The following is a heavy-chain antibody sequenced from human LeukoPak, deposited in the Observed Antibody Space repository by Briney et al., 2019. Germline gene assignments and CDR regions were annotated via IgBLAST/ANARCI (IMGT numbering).Heavy chain of an antibody. Sequence: GRSLRLSCAASGFTFSSYGMHWVRQAPGKGLEWVANIKQDGSEKYYVDSVKGRFTISRDNAKNSLYLQMNSLRAEDTAVYYCARGTYGYNYLGYWGQGILVTVSS. V-gene: IGHV3-7*01. CDR1: GFTFSSYG. CDR3: ARGTYGYNYLGY. CDR2: IKQDGSEK. D-gene: IGHD5-24*01. J-gene: IGHJ4*02.